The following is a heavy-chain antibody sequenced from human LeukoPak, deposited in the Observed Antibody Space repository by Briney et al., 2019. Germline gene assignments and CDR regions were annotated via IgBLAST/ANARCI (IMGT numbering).Heavy chain of an antibody. CDR2: IYTSGST. CDR3: ARDRYYYPFDY. CDR1: GGSISSYY. Sequence: SETLSLTCAVYGGSISSYYWSWIRQPAGKGLEWIGRIYTSGSTNYNPSLKSRVTMSVDTSKNQFSLKLSSVTAADTAVYYCARDRYYYPFDYWGQGTLVTVSS. V-gene: IGHV4-4*07. J-gene: IGHJ4*02. D-gene: IGHD3-22*01.